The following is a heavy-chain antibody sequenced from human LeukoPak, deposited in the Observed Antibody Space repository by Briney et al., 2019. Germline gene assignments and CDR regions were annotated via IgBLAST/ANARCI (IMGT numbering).Heavy chain of an antibody. CDR3: ARDQSGGVWDLLSYYYMDV. CDR1: GYTLTGYY. V-gene: IGHV1-2*02. Sequence: ASVKVSCKASGYTLTGYYMHWVRQAPGQGLEWMGWINPLSGGTSYAQKLQGRVTMTTDTSISTAYMELNRLTSGDTAVYYCARDQSGGVWDLLSYYYMDVWGKGTTVTVSS. J-gene: IGHJ6*03. D-gene: IGHD1-26*01. CDR2: INPLSGGT.